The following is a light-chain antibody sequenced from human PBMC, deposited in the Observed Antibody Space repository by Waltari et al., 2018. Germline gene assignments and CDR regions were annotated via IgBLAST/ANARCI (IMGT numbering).Light chain of an antibody. J-gene: IGLJ7*01. CDR1: NIGGKN. Sequence: SYDLTQPLSVSVALGQTARISCGGNNIGGKNVHWYQQKAGQAPLLVIYRDKNRPSRIPERFSGSNSENTATLTIRRAQAADEADYYCQVWDSGTAVFGGGTQLTVL. CDR3: QVWDSGTAV. CDR2: RDK. V-gene: IGLV3-9*01.